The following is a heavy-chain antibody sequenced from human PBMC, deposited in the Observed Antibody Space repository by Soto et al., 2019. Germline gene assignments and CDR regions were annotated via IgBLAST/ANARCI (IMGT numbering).Heavy chain of an antibody. CDR3: ARRAPLSTLKGDAFDI. D-gene: IGHD1-26*01. V-gene: IGHV4-31*03. J-gene: IGHJ3*02. Sequence: QVQLQESGPGLVKPSQTLSLTCTVSGGSISSGGYYWSWIRQHPGKGLEWIGYIYYSGSTYYNPSLKSRVTLSVDTSKNQFSLKLSSVTAADTAVYYCARRAPLSTLKGDAFDIWGQGTMVTVSS. CDR2: IYYSGST. CDR1: GGSISSGGYY.